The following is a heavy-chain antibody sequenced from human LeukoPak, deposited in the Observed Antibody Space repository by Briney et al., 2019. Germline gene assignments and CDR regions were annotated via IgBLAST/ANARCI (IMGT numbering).Heavy chain of an antibody. CDR2: IIPILGIA. J-gene: IGHJ6*03. CDR1: GGTFSSYT. Sequence: SVKVSCKASGGTFSSYTISWVRQAPGQGLEWMGRIIPILGIANYAQKFQGRVTITADKSTSTAYMELSSLGSEDTAVYYCARVVPAAPDAYYYYYMDVWGKGTTVTVSS. V-gene: IGHV1-69*02. CDR3: ARVVPAAPDAYYYYYMDV. D-gene: IGHD2-2*01.